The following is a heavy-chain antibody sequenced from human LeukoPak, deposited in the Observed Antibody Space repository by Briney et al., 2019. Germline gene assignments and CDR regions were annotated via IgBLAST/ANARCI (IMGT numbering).Heavy chain of an antibody. J-gene: IGHJ5*02. D-gene: IGHD3-10*01. Sequence: SETLSLTCAVYGGSFSGYYWGWIRQPPGKGLEWIGEINHSGSTNYNPSLKSRVTTSVDTSKNQSSLKLSSVTAADTAVYYCARQRTRRWGSGSGKDWFDPWGQGTLVTVSS. CDR3: ARQRTRRWGSGSGKDWFDP. CDR2: INHSGST. CDR1: GGSFSGYY. V-gene: IGHV4-34*01.